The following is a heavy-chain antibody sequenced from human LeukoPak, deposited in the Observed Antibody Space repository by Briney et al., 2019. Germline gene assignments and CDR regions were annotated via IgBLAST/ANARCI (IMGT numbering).Heavy chain of an antibody. CDR1: GFTFDDYA. Sequence: GGSLRLSCAASGFTFDDYAMPWVRQAPGKGLEWVSGFSWNSGSIGYADSVKGRFTISRDNAKNSLYLQMNSLRAEDTALYYCAKDTVSAVAGTNLDYWGQGTLVTVSS. CDR2: FSWNSGSI. D-gene: IGHD6-19*01. V-gene: IGHV3-9*01. J-gene: IGHJ4*02. CDR3: AKDTVSAVAGTNLDY.